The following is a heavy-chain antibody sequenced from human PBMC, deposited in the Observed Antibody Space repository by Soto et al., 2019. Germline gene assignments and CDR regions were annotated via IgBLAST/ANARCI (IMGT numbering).Heavy chain of an antibody. V-gene: IGHV1-3*01. CDR2: INAGNGNT. D-gene: IGHD3-3*01. CDR3: ARAPISTIFGALYYYGMDV. J-gene: IGHJ6*02. Sequence: ASVKVSCKASGYTFTSYAMHWVRQAPGQRLEWMGWINAGNGNTKYSQKFQGRVTITRDTSASTAYMELSSLRSEDTAVYYCARAPISTIFGALYYYGMDVWGQGTTVTVSS. CDR1: GYTFTSYA.